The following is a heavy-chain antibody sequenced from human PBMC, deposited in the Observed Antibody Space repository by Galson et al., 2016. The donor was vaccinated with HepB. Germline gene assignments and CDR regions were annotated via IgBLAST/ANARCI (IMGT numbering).Heavy chain of an antibody. CDR1: GFTFSSYA. CDR3: AKGGGHNSAYYFYYYMDV. J-gene: IGHJ6*03. V-gene: IGHV3-23*01. CDR2: ISGSGAST. Sequence: SLRLSCAASGFTFSSYAMSWVRQAPGKGLEWVSAISGSGASTYYADSVKGRFTISRDNSKNTLYPHMNSLRAEDTAVYYCAKGGGHNSAYYFYYYMDVWGKGTTVTVSS. D-gene: IGHD1-1*01.